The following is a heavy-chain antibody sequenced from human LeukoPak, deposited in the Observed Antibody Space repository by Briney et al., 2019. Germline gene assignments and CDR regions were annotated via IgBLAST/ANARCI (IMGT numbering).Heavy chain of an antibody. D-gene: IGHD2-15*01. V-gene: IGHV6-1*01. CDR1: GDSVSSNSAA. CDR3: ARGGAGGRAFDI. CDR2: TYYRSKWY. Sequence: SQTLSLTCAISGDSVSSNSAAWNWIRQSPSRGLEWLGRTYYRSKWYNYAVSVKSRLTINPDTSKNQFSLQLNSVTPEDTAVYYRARGGAGGRAFDIWGQGTMVTVSS. J-gene: IGHJ3*02.